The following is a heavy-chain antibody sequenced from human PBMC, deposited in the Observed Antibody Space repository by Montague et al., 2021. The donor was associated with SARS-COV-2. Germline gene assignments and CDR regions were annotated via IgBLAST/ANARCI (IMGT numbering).Heavy chain of an antibody. CDR3: ARGEGSTSWWYYHYYMDV. J-gene: IGHJ6*03. CDR1: GYTFTSYD. Sequence: SVKVSCKASGYTFTSYDINWVRQATGQGLEWMGWMNPNSGNTGYAQKFQGRVTMTRNTSISTAYMELSSLRSEDTAVYYCARGEGSTSWWYYHYYMDVWGKGTTVTVSS. CDR2: MNPNSGNT. V-gene: IGHV1-8*01. D-gene: IGHD2-2*01.